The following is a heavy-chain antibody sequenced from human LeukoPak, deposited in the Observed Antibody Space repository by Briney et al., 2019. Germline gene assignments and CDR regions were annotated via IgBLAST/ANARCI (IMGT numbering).Heavy chain of an antibody. V-gene: IGHV3-7*03. Sequence: GGPLRLSCAASGFTFSSYWMSWVRQAPGKGLEWVANIKQDGSEKYYVDSVKGRFTISRDNAKNSLYLQMNSLRAEDTAVYYCARDFGSDCSDYWGQGTLVTVSS. CDR3: ARDFGSDCSDY. CDR2: IKQDGSEK. CDR1: GFTFSSYW. J-gene: IGHJ4*02. D-gene: IGHD6-19*01.